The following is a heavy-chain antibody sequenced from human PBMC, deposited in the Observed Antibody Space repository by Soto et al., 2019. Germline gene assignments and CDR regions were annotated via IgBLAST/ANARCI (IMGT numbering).Heavy chain of an antibody. V-gene: IGHV4-59*01. Sequence: QVQLQESGPGLVKPSETLSLTCTVSGGSISSYYWSWIRQPPGKGLEWIGYIYYSGSTNYNPSLKRRGTISVDTSKNQFSLKLSSVTAADTAVYYCARAGSIAARPEWFDPWGQGTLVTVSS. CDR3: ARAGSIAARPEWFDP. CDR1: GGSISSYY. CDR2: IYYSGST. J-gene: IGHJ5*02. D-gene: IGHD6-6*01.